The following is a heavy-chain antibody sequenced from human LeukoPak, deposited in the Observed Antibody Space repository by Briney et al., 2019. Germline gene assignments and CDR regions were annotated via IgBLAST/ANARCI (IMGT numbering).Heavy chain of an antibody. CDR1: GFTFSSYS. D-gene: IGHD3-16*01. J-gene: IGHJ4*02. V-gene: IGHV3-21*04. CDR2: ISSSSSYI. CDR3: AKDSDYGDYVVY. Sequence: GGSLRLSCAASGFTFSSYSMNWVRQAPGKGLEWVSSISSSSSYIYYADSVKGRFTIPRDNAKNSLYLQMNSLRAEDTAVYYCAKDSDYGDYVVYWGQGTLVTVSS.